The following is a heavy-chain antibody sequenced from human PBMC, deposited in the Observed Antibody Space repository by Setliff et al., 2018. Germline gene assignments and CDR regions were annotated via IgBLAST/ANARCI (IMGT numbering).Heavy chain of an antibody. CDR2: IYTRWST. Sequence: SETLSLTCTVSDDYISSRHYYWSWIRQPAGKGLEWLGQIYTRWSTNYNPYLKGRATLSIDASKRQFSLKLTSVTAADAAVYYCARATSGWYSAYYCYMVVWGKGTTVTVSS. D-gene: IGHD6-19*01. V-gene: IGHV4-61*09. J-gene: IGHJ6*03. CDR1: DDYISSRHYY. CDR3: ARATSGWYSAYYCYMVV.